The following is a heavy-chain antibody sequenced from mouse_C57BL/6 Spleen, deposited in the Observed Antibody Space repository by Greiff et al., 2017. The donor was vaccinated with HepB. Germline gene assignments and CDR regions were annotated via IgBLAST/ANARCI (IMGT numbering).Heavy chain of an antibody. CDR2: IDPSDSYT. Sequence: VQLQQPGAELVRPGTSVKLSCKASGYTFTSYWMHWVKQRPGQGLEWIGVIDPSDSYTNYNQKFKGKATLTVDTSSSTAYMQLSSLTSEDSAVYYCARIPSVVATPFDYWGQGTTLTVSS. D-gene: IGHD1-1*01. CDR3: ARIPSVVATPFDY. CDR1: GYTFTSYW. J-gene: IGHJ2*01. V-gene: IGHV1-59*01.